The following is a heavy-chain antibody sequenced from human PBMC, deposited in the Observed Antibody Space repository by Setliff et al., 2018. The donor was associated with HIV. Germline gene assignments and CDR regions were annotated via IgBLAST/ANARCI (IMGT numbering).Heavy chain of an antibody. CDR1: GGSISSCY. CDR3: AKDVCSGAYCYAYYYYGMDV. D-gene: IGHD2-15*01. V-gene: IGHV4-59*12. Sequence: SETLSLTCTVSGGSISSCYWSWIRQPPGKGLEWIGYIYYSGSTNYNPSLKSRVTISVDTSKKQFSLKLRSVTAADTAVYYCAKDVCSGAYCYAYYYYGMDVWGQGTMVTVSS. J-gene: IGHJ6*02. CDR2: IYYSGST.